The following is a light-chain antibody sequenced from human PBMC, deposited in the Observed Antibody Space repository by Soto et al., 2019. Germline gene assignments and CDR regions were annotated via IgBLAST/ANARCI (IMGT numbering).Light chain of an antibody. V-gene: IGLV2-14*01. Sequence: QSVLTQPASVSGSPGQSITISCTGTSSDIGSYNYVSWYQQHPGKAPKLMIYEVSNRPSGVSNHFSGSKSGNTASLTISGLQAEDEADYYCSSYTSSSGWVFGGGTKLTVL. CDR2: EVS. J-gene: IGLJ3*02. CDR1: SSDIGSYNY. CDR3: SSYTSSSGWV.